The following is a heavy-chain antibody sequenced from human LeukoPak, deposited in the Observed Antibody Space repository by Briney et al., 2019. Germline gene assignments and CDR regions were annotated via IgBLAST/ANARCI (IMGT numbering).Heavy chain of an antibody. J-gene: IGHJ4*02. Sequence: ASVKVSCKASGYTFTSYGISWVRQAPGQGLEWMGWISAYNGNTNYAQKLQGRVTMTTDTSTSAAYMELRSLRSDDTAVYYCARDQVTMVRGASFDYWGQGTLVTVSS. D-gene: IGHD3-10*01. CDR3: ARDQVTMVRGASFDY. CDR1: GYTFTSYG. V-gene: IGHV1-18*01. CDR2: ISAYNGNT.